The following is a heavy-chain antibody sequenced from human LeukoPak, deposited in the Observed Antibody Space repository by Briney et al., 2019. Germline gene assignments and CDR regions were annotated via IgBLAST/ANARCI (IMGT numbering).Heavy chain of an antibody. CDR1: GGSLSGFY. D-gene: IGHD5-18*01. Sequence: SETLSLTCAVHGGSLSGFYWSWIRQPPGKGLEWIGEINHSGTTNYNPSLKSRVTISGDTSKNQFSLKLSSVTAADTAVYFCARVGYSYVINDWSRTGLGAYPTKYYYHMDVWGKGTTVTVSS. CDR2: INHSGTT. V-gene: IGHV4-34*01. J-gene: IGHJ6*03. CDR3: ARVGYSYVINDWSRTGLGAYPTKYYYHMDV.